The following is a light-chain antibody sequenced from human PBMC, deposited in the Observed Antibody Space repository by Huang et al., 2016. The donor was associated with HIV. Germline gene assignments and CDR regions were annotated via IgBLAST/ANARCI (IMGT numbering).Light chain of an antibody. CDR2: GAS. CDR3: QQSHDWPPYT. Sequence: EIVMTQSPVTLSVSPVESATLSCRASQSVSSNLAWYQQKPGQAPRLLIYGASTRATGIPARFSGSGSGTEFTLTISNLQSEDFAVYYCQQSHDWPPYTFGQGTKLEIK. CDR1: QSVSSN. V-gene: IGKV3-15*01. J-gene: IGKJ2*01.